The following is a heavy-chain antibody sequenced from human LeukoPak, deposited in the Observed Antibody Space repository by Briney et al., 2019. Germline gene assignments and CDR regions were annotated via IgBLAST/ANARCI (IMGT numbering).Heavy chain of an antibody. CDR3: AKTLDGFWPQFDF. Sequence: AGGSLRLSCAASGFPFHDHDMYWVRRTPGKGLEWVALISHGGGKEHYAESVKGRFTISRDNSRNTVYLQMSSLRSDDTAIYYCAKTLDGFWPQFDFWGQGTLLTVSS. D-gene: IGHD5-24*01. J-gene: IGHJ4*02. CDR2: ISHGGGKE. V-gene: IGHV3-30*18. CDR1: GFPFHDHD.